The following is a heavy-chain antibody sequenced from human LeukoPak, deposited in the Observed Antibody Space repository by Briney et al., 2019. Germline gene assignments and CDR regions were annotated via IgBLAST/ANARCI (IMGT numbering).Heavy chain of an antibody. Sequence: RPGGSLRLPCAITEFTFTNYWKNWVRQASGKGLEWVANMSPDENEKRYVDSVKGRFTISTDNAKKTLYLQMNSLRVEDTAIYYCLGYGNDNPWGQGALVTVSS. D-gene: IGHD5-12*01. CDR3: LGYGNDNP. CDR1: EFTFTNYW. J-gene: IGHJ4*02. V-gene: IGHV3-7*03. CDR2: MSPDENEK.